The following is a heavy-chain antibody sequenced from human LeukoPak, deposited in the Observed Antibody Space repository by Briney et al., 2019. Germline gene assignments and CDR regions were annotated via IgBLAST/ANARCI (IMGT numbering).Heavy chain of an antibody. V-gene: IGHV1-69*05. CDR2: IIPIFGTA. Sequence: SVKVSCXASGGTFSSYAISWVRQAPGQGLEWMGRIIPIFGTANYAQKFQGRVTITTDEYTSTAYMELSSLRSEDTAVYYCAREYYYDSSGYYYVIDYWGQGTLVTVSS. CDR1: GGTFSSYA. CDR3: AREYYYDSSGYYYVIDY. J-gene: IGHJ4*02. D-gene: IGHD3-22*01.